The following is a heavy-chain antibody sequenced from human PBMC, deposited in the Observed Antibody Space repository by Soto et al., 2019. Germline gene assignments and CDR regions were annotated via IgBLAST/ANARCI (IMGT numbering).Heavy chain of an antibody. CDR2: INQDGGGT. J-gene: IGHJ4*02. D-gene: IGHD6-19*01. Sequence: PGVALRVAGLASGFACFSGVMGYVRQPPGKGLQWVANINQDGGGTYHVDPVERPFTISRDNAKDSLYLHMNSLRGEDTAAYYFAGYFRGSDRYFLDYWCQGTLVTVSS. CDR1: GFACFSGV. V-gene: IGHV3-7*03. CDR3: AGYFRGSDRYFLDY.